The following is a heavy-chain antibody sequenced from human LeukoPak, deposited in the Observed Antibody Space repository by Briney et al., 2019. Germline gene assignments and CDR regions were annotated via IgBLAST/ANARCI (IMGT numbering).Heavy chain of an antibody. D-gene: IGHD6-13*01. Sequence: PSETLSLTCTVSGGSSSSYYWSWIRQPPGKGLEWIGYIYYSGSTNYNPSLRRRVTISVDTSRNQFSLQLNSVTAADTAVYYCARTPAGPPYYYMDVWGKGTTVTVSS. V-gene: IGHV4-59*01. CDR2: IYYSGST. CDR3: ARTPAGPPYYYMDV. CDR1: GGSSSSYY. J-gene: IGHJ6*03.